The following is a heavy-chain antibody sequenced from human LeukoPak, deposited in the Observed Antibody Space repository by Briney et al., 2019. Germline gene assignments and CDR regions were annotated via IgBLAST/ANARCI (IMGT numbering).Heavy chain of an antibody. D-gene: IGHD3-22*01. Sequence: SETLSLTCSVSGDSVSRSDSYWDWIRQPPGKGLEWIGTIYHSGRTYYSPSLKSRVTMSVDPCNNQFSLNLRSVTAADTAVYYCARRRYYDGSGYLEWGQGTLLSVSS. J-gene: IGHJ1*01. CDR3: ARRRYYDGSGYLE. V-gene: IGHV4-39*01. CDR1: GDSVSRSDSY. CDR2: IYHSGRT.